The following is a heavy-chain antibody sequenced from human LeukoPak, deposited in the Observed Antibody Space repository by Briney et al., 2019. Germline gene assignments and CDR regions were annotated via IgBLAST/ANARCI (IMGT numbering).Heavy chain of an antibody. D-gene: IGHD3-22*01. CDR2: ISNSGVST. V-gene: IGHV3-23*01. CDR1: GITFSSYA. J-gene: IGHJ4*02. Sequence: GGSLRLSCAASGITFSSYAMSWVRQAPGKGLEWVSGISNSGVSTSYADSVKGRFTISRDNSKNTLYLQMNSLRAEDTAVYYCAKVDSSGYYYAPIDYWGQGTLVTVSS. CDR3: AKVDSSGYYYAPIDY.